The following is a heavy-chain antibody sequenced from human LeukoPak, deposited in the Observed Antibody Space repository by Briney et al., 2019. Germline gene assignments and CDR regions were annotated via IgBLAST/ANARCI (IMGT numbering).Heavy chain of an antibody. J-gene: IGHJ6*02. D-gene: IGHD4-23*01. CDR1: GFTFSSYV. CDR2: ISNSGGST. V-gene: IGHV3-23*01. CDR3: ARDFGNSDTYYYYYGMDV. Sequence: GGSLRLSCAASGFTFSSYVMSWVRQAPGKGLEWVSSISNSGGSTYYADSVKGRFTISRDNSKNTLYLQMNSLRAEDTAVYYCARDFGNSDTYYYYYGMDVWGQGTTVTVSS.